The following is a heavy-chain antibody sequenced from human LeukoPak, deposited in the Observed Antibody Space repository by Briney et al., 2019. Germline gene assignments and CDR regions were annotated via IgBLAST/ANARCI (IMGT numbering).Heavy chain of an antibody. J-gene: IGHJ4*02. CDR1: GGSISSGDYY. CDR2: IYYSGST. D-gene: IGHD5-24*01. Sequence: ETLSLTCTVSGGSISSGDYYWSWIRQPPGKGLEWIGYIYYSGSTNYNPSLKSRVTISVDTSKNQFSLKLSSVTAADTAVYYCAREERWLQAFDYWGQGTLVTVSS. V-gene: IGHV4-61*08. CDR3: AREERWLQAFDY.